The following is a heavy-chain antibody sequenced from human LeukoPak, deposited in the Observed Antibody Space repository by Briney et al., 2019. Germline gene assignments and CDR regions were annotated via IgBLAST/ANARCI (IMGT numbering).Heavy chain of an antibody. CDR3: AKNVAGIGAFDI. CDR2: IYSGDNT. D-gene: IGHD6-13*01. CDR1: GFTVSKNY. V-gene: IGHV3-53*01. Sequence: SGGSLRLSCAASGFTVSKNYMSWVRQAPGKGLECVSVIYSGDNTYYADSVKGRFTISRDNSKNTVYLEMNSLRAEDTAVYYCAKNVAGIGAFDIWGQGTMVTVSS. J-gene: IGHJ3*02.